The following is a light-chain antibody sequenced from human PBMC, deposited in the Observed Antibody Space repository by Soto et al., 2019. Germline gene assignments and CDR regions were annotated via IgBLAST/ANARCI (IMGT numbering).Light chain of an antibody. CDR3: QQYSSHSPTWT. J-gene: IGKJ1*01. CDR1: QSISNW. CDR2: KVS. Sequence: DIQMTQSPSTLSASVGDRVTITCRASQSISNWLAWYQQKPGKAPKLLIYKVSNLESGVPSRFSGSGSGTEFILTISSLQPDDFATYYCQQYSSHSPTWTFGQGTKVDIK. V-gene: IGKV1-5*03.